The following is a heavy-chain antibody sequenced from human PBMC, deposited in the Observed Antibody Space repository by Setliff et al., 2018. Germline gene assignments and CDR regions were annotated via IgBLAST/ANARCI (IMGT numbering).Heavy chain of an antibody. CDR3: ARESGYYDSSGYQYYFDY. D-gene: IGHD3-22*01. CDR1: GGTFSSYA. CDR2: IIPILGIA. Sequence: GASVKVSCKGSGGTFSSYAISWVRQAPGQGLEWMGGIIPILGIANYAQKFQGRVTITADESTSTAYMELSSLRSEDTAVYYCARESGYYDSSGYQYYFDYWGQGTLVTVSS. V-gene: IGHV1-69*10. J-gene: IGHJ4*02.